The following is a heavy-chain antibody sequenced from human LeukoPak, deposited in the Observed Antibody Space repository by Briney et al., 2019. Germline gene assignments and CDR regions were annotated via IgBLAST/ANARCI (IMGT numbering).Heavy chain of an antibody. J-gene: IGHJ4*02. D-gene: IGHD3-22*01. Sequence: SETLSLTCAVYGGSFSGYHWTWIRQPPGKGLEWIGEINHSGSTNYNPSLKSRVTISVDTSKNQFSLKLSSVTAADTAVYYCARARGQKTYYYDSSGYYTFRYWGQGTLVTVSS. CDR3: ARARGQKTYYYDSSGYYTFRY. V-gene: IGHV4-34*01. CDR1: GGSFSGYH. CDR2: INHSGST.